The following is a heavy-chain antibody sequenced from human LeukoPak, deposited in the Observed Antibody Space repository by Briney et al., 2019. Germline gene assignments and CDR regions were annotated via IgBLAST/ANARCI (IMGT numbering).Heavy chain of an antibody. Sequence: GGSLNISGKGSGYRFTSYYIGGVGQMPGKGLEGMEIIYPGDSDTRYSPSFQGQVTISADKSISTAYMQWTRLKASDTAMYYCARSYPKHDFRGRGTRVTVSS. J-gene: IGHJ4*02. CDR1: GYRFTSYY. CDR3: ARSYPKHDF. V-gene: IGHV5-51*01. CDR2: IYPGDSDT.